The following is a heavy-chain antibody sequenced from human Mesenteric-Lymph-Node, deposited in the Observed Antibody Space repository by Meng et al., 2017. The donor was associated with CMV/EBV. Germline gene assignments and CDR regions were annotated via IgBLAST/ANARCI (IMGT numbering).Heavy chain of an antibody. D-gene: IGHD3-10*01. CDR1: GFSLSNARMG. CDR3: ARKIWFGEDDAFDI. V-gene: IGHV2-26*01. Sequence: SGPTLVKPTETLTLTCTVSGFSLSNARMGVSWIRQPPGKALEWLAHIFSNDEKSDSTSLKSRLTISKDTSKSQVVLTMTNMDPVDTATYYCARKIWFGEDDAFDIWGQGTMVTVSS. J-gene: IGHJ3*02. CDR2: IFSNDEK.